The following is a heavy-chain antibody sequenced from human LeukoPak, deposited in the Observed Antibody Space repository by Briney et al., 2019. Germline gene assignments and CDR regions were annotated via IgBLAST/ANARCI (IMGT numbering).Heavy chain of an antibody. CDR3: AKGAQLVNYFDY. J-gene: IGHJ4*02. CDR1: GFTFRNHG. D-gene: IGHD6-13*01. V-gene: IGHV3-30*18. CDR2: ISYDGSNK. Sequence: GGSLRLSCAASGFTFRNHGMHWVRQAPGKGLEWVAVISYDGSNKYYADSVKGRFTISRDNSKNTLYLQMNSLRAEDTAVYYCAKGAQLVNYFDYWGQGTLVTVSS.